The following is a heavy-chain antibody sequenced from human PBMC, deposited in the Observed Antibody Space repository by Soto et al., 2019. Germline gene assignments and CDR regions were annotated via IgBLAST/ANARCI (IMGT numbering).Heavy chain of an antibody. CDR3: ARDYGSQQLVSWFDH. CDR1: GGSISSYY. V-gene: IGHV4-59*01. D-gene: IGHD6-13*01. J-gene: IGHJ5*02. CDR2: IYYSGST. Sequence: SETLSLTCTVSGGSISSYYWSWIRQPPGKGLEWIGYIYYSGSTNYNPSLKSRVTISVDTSKNQFSLKLSSVTAADTAVYYCARDYGSQQLVSWFDHWGQGILVTVSS.